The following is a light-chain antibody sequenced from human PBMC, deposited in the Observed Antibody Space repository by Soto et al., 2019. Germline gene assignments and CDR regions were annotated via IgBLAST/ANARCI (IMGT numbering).Light chain of an antibody. CDR1: QSVSSD. J-gene: IGKJ1*01. Sequence: EIVITQSPATLSVSPGERATLSCRASQSVSSDLAWYHQKPGQPPRLLIYGASTRATGIPARFSGSGSGTEFTLTINSXQSEDFAVYYCQQYNNWPRTFGQGTKVDIK. CDR3: QQYNNWPRT. CDR2: GAS. V-gene: IGKV3-15*01.